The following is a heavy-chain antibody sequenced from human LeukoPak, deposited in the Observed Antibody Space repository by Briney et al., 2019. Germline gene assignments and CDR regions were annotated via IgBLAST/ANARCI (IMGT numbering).Heavy chain of an antibody. CDR2: ISYDGSNK. D-gene: IGHD6-19*01. V-gene: IGHV3-30*18. CDR3: AKDLGSSGWFNDY. J-gene: IGHJ4*02. Sequence: GGSLRLSCAASGFTFSSYGMHWVRQAPGKGLEWVAVISYDGSNKFYADSVKGRFTISRDNSKNTLYLQMNSLRAEDTAVYYCAKDLGSSGWFNDYWGQGTLVTVSS. CDR1: GFTFSSYG.